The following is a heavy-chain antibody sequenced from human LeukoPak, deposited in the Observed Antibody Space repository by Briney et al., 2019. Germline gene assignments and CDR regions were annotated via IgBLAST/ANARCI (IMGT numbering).Heavy chain of an antibody. V-gene: IGHV4-39*01. CDR1: GGSISSSSYH. J-gene: IGHJ5*02. CDR3: ARHFVSSRYQLGGNWFDP. Sequence: PSETPSLTCTVSGGSISSSSYHWGWIRQPPGTGLEGIGIIYYSGSTYYNPSLKSRVTMSVDTSKNQFSLKLSSVTAADTAVYYCARHFVSSRYQLGGNWFDPWGQGTLVTVSS. D-gene: IGHD2-2*01. CDR2: IYYSGST.